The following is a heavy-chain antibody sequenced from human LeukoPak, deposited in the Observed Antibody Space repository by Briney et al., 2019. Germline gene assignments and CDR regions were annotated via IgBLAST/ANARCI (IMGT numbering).Heavy chain of an antibody. J-gene: IGHJ4*02. CDR1: GGSFSGYY. CDR3: AREYVNGSGSSPEYYFDY. Sequence: SETLSLTCAVYGGSFSGYYWSWIRQPPGKELEWIGEINHSGSTNYNPSLKSRVTISVDTSKNQFSLKLSSVTAADTAVYYCAREYVNGSGSSPEYYFDYWGQGTLVTVSS. CDR2: INHSGST. V-gene: IGHV4-34*01. D-gene: IGHD3-10*01.